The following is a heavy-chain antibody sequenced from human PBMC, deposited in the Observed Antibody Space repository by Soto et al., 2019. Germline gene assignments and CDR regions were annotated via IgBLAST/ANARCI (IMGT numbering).Heavy chain of an antibody. CDR2: ISSSGSTI. Sequence: PGGSLRLSCAASGFTFSDYYMSWIRQAPGKGLEWVSYISSSGSTIYYADSVKGRFTISRDNAKNSLYLQMNSLRAEDTAVYYCARTSKCWSCRGAFDIWGQGTMVTVSS. J-gene: IGHJ3*02. D-gene: IGHD6-13*01. V-gene: IGHV3-11*01. CDR1: GFTFSDYY. CDR3: ARTSKCWSCRGAFDI.